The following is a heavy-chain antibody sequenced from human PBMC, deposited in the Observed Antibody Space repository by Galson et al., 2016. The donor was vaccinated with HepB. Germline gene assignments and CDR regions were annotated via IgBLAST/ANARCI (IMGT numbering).Heavy chain of an antibody. CDR2: IKEDGSEK. CDR1: GLTFSRYW. V-gene: IGHV3-7*01. CDR3: ASYFSNYASY. J-gene: IGHJ4*02. Sequence: SLRLSCATSGLTFSRYWMSWVRQAPGKGLEWVANIKEDGSEKYYVASVKGRFTISRDNAKNSMYLQMNSLRAEDTAVYYCASYFSNYASYWGQGTLVTVSS. D-gene: IGHD4-11*01.